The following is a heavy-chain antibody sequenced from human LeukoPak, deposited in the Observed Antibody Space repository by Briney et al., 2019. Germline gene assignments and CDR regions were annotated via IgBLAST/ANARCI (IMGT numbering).Heavy chain of an antibody. Sequence: GGSLRLSCAASGFTFRSYGMHWVRQAPGKGLEWVAVISYDGSNKYYADSVKGRFTISRDNSKNPLYLQMNSLRAEDTAVYYCARDLEQTSGAFDIWGQGTMVTVSS. D-gene: IGHD1/OR15-1a*01. V-gene: IGHV3-30*03. CDR1: GFTFRSYG. CDR2: ISYDGSNK. J-gene: IGHJ3*02. CDR3: ARDLEQTSGAFDI.